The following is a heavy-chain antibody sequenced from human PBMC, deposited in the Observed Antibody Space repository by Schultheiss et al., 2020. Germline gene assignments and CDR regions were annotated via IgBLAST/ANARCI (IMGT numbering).Heavy chain of an antibody. V-gene: IGHV4-39*01. CDR1: GGSISSSSYY. D-gene: IGHD6-19*01. J-gene: IGHJ4*02. CDR2: IYYSGST. Sequence: SETLSLTCTVSGGSISSSSYYWGWIRQPPGKALEWIGNIYYSGSTYYNPSLKSRVTISVDTSKNHFSLKLSSVTAADTAVYYCAAGYSSGWYPSSVVYWAQGTLGTVAS. CDR3: AAGYSSGWYPSSVVY.